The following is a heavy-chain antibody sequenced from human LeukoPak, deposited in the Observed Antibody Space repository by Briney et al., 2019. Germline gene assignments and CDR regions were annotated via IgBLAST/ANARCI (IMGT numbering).Heavy chain of an antibody. D-gene: IGHD2-15*01. J-gene: IGHJ5*02. CDR2: INNDGSGT. Sequence: GGSLRLSCAASGFTFSSYWMHWVRQAPGKGPVWVSRINNDGSGTTYADSVKGRFTISRDDAKHTLYLQMNSLRAEDTAVYYCVRGGESTWSWGQGTLVTVSS. CDR3: VRGGESTWS. CDR1: GFTFSSYW. V-gene: IGHV3-74*01.